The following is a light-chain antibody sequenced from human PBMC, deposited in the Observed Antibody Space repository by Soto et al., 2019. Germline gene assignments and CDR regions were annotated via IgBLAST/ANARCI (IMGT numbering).Light chain of an antibody. J-gene: IGKJ1*01. CDR1: QSVSSSY. CDR3: QQHSHWPPWT. V-gene: IGKV3D-20*02. Sequence: EVVLTQSPDTLSLSPGARATLSCRASQSVSSSYLAWYQQKPGQAPRLLIYGASSRATGIPDRFSGSGSGTDFTLTISNLEPEDFAVYYCQQHSHWPPWTFGQGTKVDIK. CDR2: GAS.